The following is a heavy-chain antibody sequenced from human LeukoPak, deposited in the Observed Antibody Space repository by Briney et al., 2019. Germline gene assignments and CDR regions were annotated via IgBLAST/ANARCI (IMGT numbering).Heavy chain of an antibody. V-gene: IGHV4-59*01. J-gene: IGHJ6*02. CDR1: GGSFSGYY. CDR2: IYYSGST. CDR3: ARDRSNYYYYYGMDV. Sequence: TSETLSLTCAVYGGSFSGYYWSWIRQPPGKGLEWIGYIYYSGSTNYNPSLKSRVTISVDTSKNQFSLKLSSVTAADTAVYYCARDRSNYYYYYGMDVWGQGTTDTVSS.